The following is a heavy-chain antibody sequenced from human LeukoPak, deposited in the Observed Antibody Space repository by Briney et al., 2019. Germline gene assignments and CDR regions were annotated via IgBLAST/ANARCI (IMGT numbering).Heavy chain of an antibody. CDR1: GFTFSHYA. V-gene: IGHV3-23*01. Sequence: GGSLRLSCAASGFTFSHYAMIWVRQAPGKGLEWVSAISGSGGSTYYADSVKGRFTISRDNSKNTLYLQMNSLRAEDTAVYYCAKDSKAGTSNQPITPVTPFDYWGQGTLVTVSS. CDR2: ISGSGGST. D-gene: IGHD6-19*01. CDR3: AKDSKAGTSNQPITPVTPFDY. J-gene: IGHJ4*02.